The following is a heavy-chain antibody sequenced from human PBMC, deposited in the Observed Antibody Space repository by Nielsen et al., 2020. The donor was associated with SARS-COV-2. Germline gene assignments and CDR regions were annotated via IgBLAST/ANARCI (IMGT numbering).Heavy chain of an antibody. CDR3: ARDYALWFGEHYGMDV. J-gene: IGHJ6*02. CDR1: GFTFSSTW. Sequence: GESLKISCSASGFTFSSTWMDWVRQAPGQGLVWVSRINPSGSGTAYADSVKGRFTISRDNAKNSLYLQMNSLRAEDTAVYYCARDYALWFGEHYGMDVWGQGTTVTVSS. CDR2: INPSGSGT. V-gene: IGHV3-74*01. D-gene: IGHD3-10*01.